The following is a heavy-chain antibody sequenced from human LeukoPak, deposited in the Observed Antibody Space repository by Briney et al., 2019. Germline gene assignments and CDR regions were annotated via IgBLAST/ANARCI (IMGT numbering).Heavy chain of an antibody. CDR1: GFIFGNYA. Sequence: PGGSLRLSCAASGFIFGNYAMSWVRQAPGKGLEWVSGSGSGGGTNYANSVKGRFTISRDNSKNTLYMQMNSLRGEDTAIYYCAKAHSVSAPGCFVPWGQGTLVTVSS. J-gene: IGHJ5*02. V-gene: IGHV3-23*01. CDR3: AKAHSVSAPGCFVP. D-gene: IGHD5-18*01. CDR2: SGSGGGT.